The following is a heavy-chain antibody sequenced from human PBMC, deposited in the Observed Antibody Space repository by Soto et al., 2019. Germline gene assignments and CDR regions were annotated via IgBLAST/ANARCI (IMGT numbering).Heavy chain of an antibody. J-gene: IGHJ5*02. CDR1: GYTFTGYY. CDR2: INPNSGGT. D-gene: IGHD1-7*01. CDR3: ARDGITGTTFSWHWFDP. V-gene: IGHV1-2*02. Sequence: ASVKVSCKASGYTFTGYYMHWVRQAPGQGLEWMGWINPNSGGTNYAQKFQGRVTMTRDTSISTAYMELSRLRSDDTAVYYCARDGITGTTFSWHWFDPCGHGTLVTVSP.